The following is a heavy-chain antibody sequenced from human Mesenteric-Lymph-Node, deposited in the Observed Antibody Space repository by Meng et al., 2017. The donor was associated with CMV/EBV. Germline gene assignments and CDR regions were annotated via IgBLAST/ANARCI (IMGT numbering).Heavy chain of an antibody. CDR3: AKDLGY. CDR2: IYSGGAT. J-gene: IGHJ4*02. Sequence: GGSLRLSCAASGFTVSSNYMNWVRQAPGKGLEWVSAIYSGGATYYADSVKGRFTISRDTSTNTLYLQMNSLRAEDTAVYYCAKDLGYWGQGTLVTVSS. CDR1: GFTVSSNY. V-gene: IGHV3-53*01.